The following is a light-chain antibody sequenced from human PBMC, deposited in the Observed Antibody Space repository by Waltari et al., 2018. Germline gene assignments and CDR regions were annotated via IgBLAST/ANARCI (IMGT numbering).Light chain of an antibody. J-gene: IGKJ5*01. V-gene: IGKV1-39*01. Sequence: DIQMTQSPSSLSASVGDRVTITCRASQPISSYVNWFQHRPGKAPKLLIYGASSLHSGVPSRFSGSGSGTDFTLIISSLQPEDFATYYCLQGYSTLITFGQGTRLEIK. CDR2: GAS. CDR1: QPISSY. CDR3: LQGYSTLIT.